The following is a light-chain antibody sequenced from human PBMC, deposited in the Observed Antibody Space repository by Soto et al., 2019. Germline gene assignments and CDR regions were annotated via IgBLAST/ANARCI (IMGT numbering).Light chain of an antibody. J-gene: IGKJ1*01. Sequence: EIVMTQSPATLSVSPGERATLSCRASQSITSNLAWYQQKPGQAPRLLIYAASTRATGIPARFSASGSGTEFTLTISSLQSDDYGVYYCQQYGSSPKTFGQGTKVDIK. CDR1: QSITSN. CDR3: QQYGSSPKT. V-gene: IGKV3-15*01. CDR2: AAS.